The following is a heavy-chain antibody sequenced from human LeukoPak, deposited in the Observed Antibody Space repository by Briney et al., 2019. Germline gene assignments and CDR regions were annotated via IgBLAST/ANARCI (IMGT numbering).Heavy chain of an antibody. V-gene: IGHV3-23*01. D-gene: IGHD3-22*01. CDR3: AKAMIVVVITSDAFDI. Sequence: GGSLRLSCAASGFTFSSYAMSWVRQAPGKGLEWVSAISGSGGSTYYADSAKGRFTISRDNSKNTLYLQMNSLRAEDTAVYYCAKAMIVVVITSDAFDIWGQGTMVTVSS. J-gene: IGHJ3*02. CDR2: ISGSGGST. CDR1: GFTFSSYA.